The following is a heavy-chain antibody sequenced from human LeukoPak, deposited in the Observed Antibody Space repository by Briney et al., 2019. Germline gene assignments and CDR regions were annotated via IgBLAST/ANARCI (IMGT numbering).Heavy chain of an antibody. V-gene: IGHV4-31*03. D-gene: IGHD6-19*01. Sequence: PSETLSLTCTVSGGSISSGAYYWSWIRQHPGKGLEWIGYIYYSGSTYFNPSLKSRLTISVDTSKNQFSLKLSSVTAADTAVYYCARGSNSPATYSSDWPTVESYWYFDLWGRGTLVTVSS. CDR1: GGSISSGAYY. CDR2: IYYSGST. CDR3: ARGSNSPATYSSDWPTVESYWYFDL. J-gene: IGHJ2*01.